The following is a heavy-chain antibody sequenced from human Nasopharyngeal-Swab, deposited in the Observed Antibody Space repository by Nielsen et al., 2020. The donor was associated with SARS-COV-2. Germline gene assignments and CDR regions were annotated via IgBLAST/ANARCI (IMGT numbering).Heavy chain of an antibody. Sequence: WAPQAHGQGCEGLGIINPGGGSARYSQNFQGRVTMTRDTSTSTVYMELSSLRSEDTAVYYCARGGDPREVVAATDCFDPWGQGTLVTVSS. D-gene: IGHD2-15*01. V-gene: IGHV1-46*01. CDR3: ARGGDPREVVAATDCFDP. J-gene: IGHJ5*02. CDR2: INPGGGSA.